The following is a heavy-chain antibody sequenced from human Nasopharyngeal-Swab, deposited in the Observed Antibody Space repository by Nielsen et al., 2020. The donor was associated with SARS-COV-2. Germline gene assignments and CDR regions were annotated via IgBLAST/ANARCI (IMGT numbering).Heavy chain of an antibody. V-gene: IGHV4-39*01. Sequence: WIRQPPGKGLEWIGSIYYSGSTYYNPSLKSRITISVDTSKNQFSLKLSSVTAADTAVYYCARPGTGIAAADYWGQGTLVTVSS. D-gene: IGHD6-13*01. J-gene: IGHJ4*02. CDR3: ARPGTGIAAADY. CDR2: IYYSGST.